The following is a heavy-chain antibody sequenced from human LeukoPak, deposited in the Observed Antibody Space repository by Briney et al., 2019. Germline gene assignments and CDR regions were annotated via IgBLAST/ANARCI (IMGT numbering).Heavy chain of an antibody. CDR3: VKDLVNFDY. V-gene: IGHV3-33*06. Sequence: PGRSLRLSCAASGFTFSSYGMHWVCQAPGKGLEWVAVIWYDGSHKYYADSVKGRFTISRDNSKNTLYLQMNSLRAEDTAVYYCVKDLVNFDYWGQGTLVSVSS. CDR1: GFTFSSYG. CDR2: IWYDGSHK. J-gene: IGHJ4*02. D-gene: IGHD1-26*01.